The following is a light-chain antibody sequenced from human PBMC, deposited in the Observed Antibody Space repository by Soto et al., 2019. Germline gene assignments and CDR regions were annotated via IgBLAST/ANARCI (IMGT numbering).Light chain of an antibody. CDR2: EDN. CDR3: QSYDSRNVV. V-gene: IGLV6-57*04. CDR1: SGSIASNY. Sequence: NFMLTQPHSVSESPGKTVTISCTRSSGSIASNYVQWYQQRAGSAPTTVIYEDNQRPSGVPDRFSGSIDSSSNSASLTISGLKTEDEADYYCQSYDSRNVVFGGGTKLTVL. J-gene: IGLJ2*01.